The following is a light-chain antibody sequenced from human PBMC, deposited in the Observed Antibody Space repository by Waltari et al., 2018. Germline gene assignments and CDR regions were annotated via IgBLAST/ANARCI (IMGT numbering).Light chain of an antibody. V-gene: IGLV2-8*01. Sequence: QSALTQPPSASRSPGPSVRIPCTGPTTAVGGYHSVSGYQQHPGKAPKLMTYAVSKRPSGVPDRFAGSKSGSTASLTVSGLQAEDEADYYCSSYAGNNNVVFGGGTKLTVL. J-gene: IGLJ2*01. CDR3: SSYAGNNNVV. CDR2: AVS. CDR1: TTAVGGYHS.